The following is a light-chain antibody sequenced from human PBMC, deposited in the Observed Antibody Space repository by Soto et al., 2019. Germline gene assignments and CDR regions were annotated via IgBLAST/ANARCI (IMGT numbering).Light chain of an antibody. J-gene: IGKJ1*01. CDR1: QGIRNG. CDR3: LQHNSYPWT. V-gene: IGKV1-17*01. CDR2: AAS. Sequence: DIQMTQSPSSLSSSLGDRVTINCRASQGIRNGLGWYQQKPGKAPKRLIYAASSLQSGVPSRFSGSGSGTEFTLTISSLQPEDFATYYCLQHNSYPWTFGQGTKVEIK.